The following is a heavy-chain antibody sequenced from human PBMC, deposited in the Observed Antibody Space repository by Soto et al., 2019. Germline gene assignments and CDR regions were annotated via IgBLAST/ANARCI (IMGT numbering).Heavy chain of an antibody. Sequence: QVQLQESGPGLVKPSQTLSLTCTVSGGSISSGDYYWSWIRQPPGKGLEWIGYIYYSGSTYYNPSLKSRVTISVDTSKNQFSLKLSSVTAADTAVYYCAGDPYCSGGSCFPAGFDYWGQGTLVTVSS. D-gene: IGHD2-15*01. CDR3: AGDPYCSGGSCFPAGFDY. CDR1: GGSISSGDYY. J-gene: IGHJ4*02. CDR2: IYYSGST. V-gene: IGHV4-30-4*01.